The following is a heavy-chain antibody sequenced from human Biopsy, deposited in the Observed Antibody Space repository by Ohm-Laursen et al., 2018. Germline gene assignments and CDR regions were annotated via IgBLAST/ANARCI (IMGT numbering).Heavy chain of an antibody. CDR2: VTTTSSYI. D-gene: IGHD3-16*01. V-gene: IGHV3-21*01. J-gene: IGHJ6*02. CDR3: AGVRGDYYYGMDV. Sequence: LSLTCATSGFDFSDYSMSWVRQAPGKGLEWVSSVTTTSSYIYYADSVKGRFTISRDNAKNSLYLQMNSLRAEDTAVYYCAGVRGDYYYGMDVWGQGTTVTVSS. CDR1: GFDFSDYS.